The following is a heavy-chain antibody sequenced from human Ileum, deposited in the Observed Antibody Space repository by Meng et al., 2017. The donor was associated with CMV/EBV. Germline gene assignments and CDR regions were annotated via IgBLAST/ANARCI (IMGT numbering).Heavy chain of an antibody. CDR3: ARDNDGSSHYSQFDY. CDR1: GFPLKSYG. CDR2: LWYDGSRK. J-gene: IGHJ4*02. V-gene: IGHV3-33*01. Sequence: SGFPLKSYGRHWVRQFPGKGLEWVAVLWYDGSRKYFADSVQGRFSISRDDSKNTVYLQMNSLRAEDTAVYYCARDNDGSSHYSQFDYWGQGTLVTVSS. D-gene: IGHD3-22*01.